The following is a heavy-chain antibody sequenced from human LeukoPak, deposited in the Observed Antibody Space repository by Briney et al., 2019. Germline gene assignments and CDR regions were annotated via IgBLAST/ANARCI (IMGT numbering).Heavy chain of an antibody. V-gene: IGHV3-21*01. CDR1: GFTFSSYS. D-gene: IGHD1-14*01. J-gene: IGHJ4*02. CDR3: VRENHGSFDY. CDR2: ISSGSTYI. Sequence: GGSLRLSCAASGFTFSSYSMNWVRQAPGKGLEWVACISSGSTYIFHADSVRGRFAVSRDNAKNSLYLQMNSLRADDTAVYYCVRENHGSFDYWGRGSLVTVSS.